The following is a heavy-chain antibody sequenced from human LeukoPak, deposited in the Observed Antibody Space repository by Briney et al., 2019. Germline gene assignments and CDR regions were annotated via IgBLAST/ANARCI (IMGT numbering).Heavy chain of an antibody. CDR2: ISGDNGDT. CDR3: ARDLRRDGYNRGAFDI. D-gene: IGHD5-24*01. Sequence: ASVKVSCKASVYTFTSYGISWVRQAPGQGLEWMGWISGDNGDTYYAQKLQGRVTMTSDTSTSTAFMELRSLRSDDTAVYYCARDLRRDGYNRGAFDIWGQGTVVTVSS. CDR1: VYTFTSYG. J-gene: IGHJ3*02. V-gene: IGHV1-18*01.